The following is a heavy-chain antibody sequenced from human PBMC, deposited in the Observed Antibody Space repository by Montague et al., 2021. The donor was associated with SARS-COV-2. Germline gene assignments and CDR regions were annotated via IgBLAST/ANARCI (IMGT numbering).Heavy chain of an antibody. CDR2: IDWDDVK. CDR1: GFSLSTSGMC. J-gene: IGHJ6*02. CDR3: ARVTNSGYSYYYYGMDV. Sequence: PALVKPTQTLTLTCTFSGFSLSTSGMCVSWIRQPPGKALEWLALIDWDDVKYFSTSLKTRLTISKDTSKNQVVLTMTNMDPVDTGTYYCARVTNSGYSYYYYGMDVWGQGTTVTVSS. V-gene: IGHV2-70*01. D-gene: IGHD3-22*01.